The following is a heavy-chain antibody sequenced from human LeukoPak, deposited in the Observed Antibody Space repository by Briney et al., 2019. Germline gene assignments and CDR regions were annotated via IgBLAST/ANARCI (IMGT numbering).Heavy chain of an antibody. D-gene: IGHD2-15*01. V-gene: IGHV3-30-3*01. CDR3: ARDSNEVVVVAATTYYYYGMDV. J-gene: IGHJ6*02. Sequence: VGSLRLSCAASGFTFSSYAMHWVRQAPGKGLEWVAVISYDGSNKYYADSVKGRFTISRDNSKNTLYLQMNSLRAEDTAVYYCARDSNEVVVVAATTYYYYGMDVWGQGTTVTVSS. CDR2: ISYDGSNK. CDR1: GFTFSSYA.